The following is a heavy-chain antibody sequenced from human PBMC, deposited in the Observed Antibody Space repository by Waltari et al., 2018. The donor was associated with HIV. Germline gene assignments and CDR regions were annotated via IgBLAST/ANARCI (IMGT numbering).Heavy chain of an antibody. J-gene: IGHJ4*02. V-gene: IGHV1-69*04. D-gene: IGHD3-22*01. CDR3: ARDGGGYYDPPFDY. CDR1: GGTFSSYA. Sequence: QVQLVQSGAEVKKPGSSVKVSCKASGGTFSSYAISWVRQAPGQGLEWMGRIIPILGIANYAQKFQGRVTITADKSTSTAYMELSSLRSEDTAVYYCARDGGGYYDPPFDYWGQGTLVTVSS. CDR2: IIPILGIA.